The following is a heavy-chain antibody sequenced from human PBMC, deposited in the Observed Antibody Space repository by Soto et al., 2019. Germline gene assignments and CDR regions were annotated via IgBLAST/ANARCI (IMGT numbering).Heavy chain of an antibody. Sequence: PGGSLRLSCVASGFTFNSYSMNWVRQAPGKGLEWVSYISSSGSTIYYADSVKGRFTISRDNAKNSLYLQMNSLRAEDTAVYYCARPGNPDYGDYAGGAFDIWGQGTMVTVSS. V-gene: IGHV3-48*04. J-gene: IGHJ3*02. CDR1: GFTFNSYS. D-gene: IGHD4-17*01. CDR2: ISSSGSTI. CDR3: ARPGNPDYGDYAGGAFDI.